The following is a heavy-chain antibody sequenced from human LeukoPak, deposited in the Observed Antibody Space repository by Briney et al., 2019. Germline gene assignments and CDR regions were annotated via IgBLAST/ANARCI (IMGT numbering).Heavy chain of an antibody. CDR1: GYTFTSYG. J-gene: IGHJ5*02. CDR2: ISAYNGNT. D-gene: IGHD1-1*01. CDR3: AREIRWGNWNDGVTNWFDP. V-gene: IGHV1-18*01. Sequence: ASVKVSCKASGYTFTSYGISWLRQAPGQGLEWMGLISAYNGNTNYAQKLQVRVTMTTDTSTSTAYMELRSLRSDDTNVYSCAREIRWGNWNDGVTNWFDPWGQGTLVTVSS.